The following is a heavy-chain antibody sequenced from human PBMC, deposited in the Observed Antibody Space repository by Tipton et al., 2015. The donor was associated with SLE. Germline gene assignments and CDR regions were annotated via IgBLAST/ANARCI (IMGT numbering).Heavy chain of an antibody. V-gene: IGHV4-34*01. Sequence: TLSLTCAVYGGAFSGYYWTWIRQSPEKGLEWIGEIYHSGSSNYNPSLKSRVTMSIDTSKKRFSLKLTSVTAADTAVYYCARGLHSSSWVNDYWGQGTLVTVSS. D-gene: IGHD6-13*01. J-gene: IGHJ4*02. CDR1: GGAFSGYY. CDR3: ARGLHSSSWVNDY. CDR2: IYHSGSS.